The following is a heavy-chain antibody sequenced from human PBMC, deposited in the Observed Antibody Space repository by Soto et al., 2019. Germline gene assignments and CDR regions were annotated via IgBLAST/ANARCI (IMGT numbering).Heavy chain of an antibody. CDR2: INGYNGNT. CDR1: GYTFTSYG. CDR3: GRDEFFNGGSCWYGLDA. Sequence: QVQLVQSGAEVKKPGASVKVSCKASGYTFTSYGISWVRQAPGQGLEWMGWINGYNGNTKYAQKLQGRVTMTTDTSTSTAYMELRSLRSDDTAVYYCGRDEFFNGGSCWYGLDAWGQGTTVTVSS. V-gene: IGHV1-18*01. D-gene: IGHD2-15*01. J-gene: IGHJ6*02.